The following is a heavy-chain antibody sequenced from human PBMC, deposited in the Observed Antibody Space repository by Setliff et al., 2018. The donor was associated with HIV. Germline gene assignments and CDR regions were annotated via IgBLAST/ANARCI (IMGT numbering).Heavy chain of an antibody. Sequence: PGGSLRLSCAASGFTFSDYYMSWVRQAPGKGLEWVSSISSSSRSKYYADSVKGRFTISRDNAKNSLYLQMNSLRAEDTAVYYCAKDRDNSGWIDYWGQGTLVTVSS. J-gene: IGHJ4*02. CDR2: ISSSSRSK. V-gene: IGHV3-11*06. D-gene: IGHD6-19*01. CDR1: GFTFSDYY. CDR3: AKDRDNSGWIDY.